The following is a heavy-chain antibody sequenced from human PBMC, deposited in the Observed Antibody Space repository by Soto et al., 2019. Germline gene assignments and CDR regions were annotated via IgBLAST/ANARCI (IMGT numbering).Heavy chain of an antibody. CDR3: ATGLCSSTSCYSDWFDP. J-gene: IGHJ5*02. CDR2: FDPEDGET. CDR1: GYTLTELS. D-gene: IGHD2-2*01. Sequence: ASVKVSCKVSGYTLTELSMHWVRQAPGKGLEWMGGFDPEDGETIYAQKFQGRVTMTEDTSTDTAYMELSSLRSEDTAVYYCATGLCSSTSCYSDWFDPWGQGTLVTVSS. V-gene: IGHV1-24*01.